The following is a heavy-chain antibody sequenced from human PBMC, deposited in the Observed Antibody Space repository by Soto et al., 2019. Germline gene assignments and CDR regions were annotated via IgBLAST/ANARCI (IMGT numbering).Heavy chain of an antibody. CDR3: ARQGDIVLMVNGMDV. Sequence: GESLKISCKASGYSFTSYWITCVRQMPGKGLECMGRMDPSDSYLNYSPSFQGHVTISADKSIGTAYLQWSSMKASDTAMYYCARQGDIVLMVNGMDVWGQGTTVTVSS. CDR1: GYSFTSYW. D-gene: IGHD2-8*01. J-gene: IGHJ6*02. V-gene: IGHV5-10-1*01. CDR2: MDPSDSYL.